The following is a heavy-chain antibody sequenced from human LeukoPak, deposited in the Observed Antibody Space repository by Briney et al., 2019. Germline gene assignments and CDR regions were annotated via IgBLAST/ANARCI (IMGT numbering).Heavy chain of an antibody. CDR2: INHSGST. CDR3: ASLWFGDGPRDGMDV. CDR1: GGSFSGYY. Sequence: SETLSLTCAVYGGSFSGYYWSWIRQLPGKGLEWIGEINHSGSTNYNPSLKSRVTISVDTSKNQFSLKLSSVAAADTAVYFCASLWFGDGPRDGMDVWGKGTTVTVSS. J-gene: IGHJ6*04. D-gene: IGHD3-10*01. V-gene: IGHV4-34*01.